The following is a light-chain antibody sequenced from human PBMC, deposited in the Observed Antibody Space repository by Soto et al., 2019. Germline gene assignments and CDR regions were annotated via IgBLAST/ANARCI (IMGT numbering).Light chain of an antibody. J-gene: IGKJ1*01. CDR3: QQYSTTPLT. V-gene: IGKV3-20*01. Sequence: EIVLTQSPGTRSLSPGERAALSCSASHSVRRNSLAWYQQKPGQAPTLLSYAASYRATGIPDRFTGSGSGTDFTRPIRRLEPEDSAFYYCQQYSTTPLTFGQGTKVEIK. CDR1: HSVRRNS. CDR2: AAS.